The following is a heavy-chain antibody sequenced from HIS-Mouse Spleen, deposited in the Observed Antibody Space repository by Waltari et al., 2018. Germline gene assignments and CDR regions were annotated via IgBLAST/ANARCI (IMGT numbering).Heavy chain of an antibody. CDR3: EGVYGSGSYYFDY. J-gene: IGHJ4*02. D-gene: IGHD3-10*01. Sequence: QVQLVESGGGVVQPGRSLRLSCAASGFTFCSYGMHWVRQAPGKGLEWVAVISYDGSNKYYADSVKGRFTISRDNSKNTLYLQMNSLRAEDTAVYYCEGVYGSGSYYFDYWGQGTLVTVSS. CDR1: GFTFCSYG. CDR2: ISYDGSNK. V-gene: IGHV3-30*03.